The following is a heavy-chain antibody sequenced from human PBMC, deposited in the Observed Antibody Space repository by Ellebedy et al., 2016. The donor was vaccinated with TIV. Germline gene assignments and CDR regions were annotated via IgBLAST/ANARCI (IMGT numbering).Heavy chain of an antibody. CDR1: GYTFTSYG. J-gene: IGHJ5*02. CDR2: ISAYNGNT. D-gene: IGHD2-15*01. CDR3: ARVPYCSGGSCYFRWFDP. V-gene: IGHV1-18*01. Sequence: ASVKVSCXASGYTFTSYGISWVRQAPGQGLEWMGWISAYNGNTNYAQKLQGRVTMTTDTSTSTAYMELRSLRSDDTAVYYCARVPYCSGGSCYFRWFDPWGQGTLVTVSS.